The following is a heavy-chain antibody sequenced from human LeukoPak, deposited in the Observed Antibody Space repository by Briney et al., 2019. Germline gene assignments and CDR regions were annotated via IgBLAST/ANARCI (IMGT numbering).Heavy chain of an antibody. V-gene: IGHV4-61*02. Sequence: SQTLSLTCTVSGGSISSGSYYWSWIRQPAGKGLEWIGRIYTSGSTNYNPSLKSRVTISVDTSKNQFSLKLSSVTAADTTVYYCARDKDWNFDWGQGTLVTVSS. CDR1: GGSISSGSYY. J-gene: IGHJ4*02. CDR2: IYTSGST. CDR3: ARDKDWNFD. D-gene: IGHD1-7*01.